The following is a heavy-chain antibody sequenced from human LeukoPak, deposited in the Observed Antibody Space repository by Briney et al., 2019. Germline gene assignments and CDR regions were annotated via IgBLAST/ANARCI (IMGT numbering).Heavy chain of an antibody. D-gene: IGHD5-24*01. Sequence: GESLKISCKGSVYTFSIYWIAWVRQMPGQGLEWMGIIYPGNSDTRYSPSFQGQVTISADKSISTAYLQWSSLKASDTAMYYCARQDGDGLYFFDYWGQGTLVAVSS. CDR3: ARQDGDGLYFFDY. CDR2: IYPGNSDT. J-gene: IGHJ4*02. CDR1: VYTFSIYW. V-gene: IGHV5-51*01.